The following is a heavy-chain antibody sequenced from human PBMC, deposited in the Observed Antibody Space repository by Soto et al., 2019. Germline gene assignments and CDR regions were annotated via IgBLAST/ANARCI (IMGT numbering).Heavy chain of an antibody. Sequence: SETLSLTCTVSGGSISSGGYYWSWIRQHPGKGLEWIGYIYYSGSTYYNPSLKSRVTISVDTSKNQFSLKLSSVTAADTAVYYCARLLYSNPVYLDYWGQGTLVTVSS. D-gene: IGHD4-4*01. CDR2: IYYSGST. V-gene: IGHV4-31*03. J-gene: IGHJ4*02. CDR1: GGSISSGGYY. CDR3: ARLLYSNPVYLDY.